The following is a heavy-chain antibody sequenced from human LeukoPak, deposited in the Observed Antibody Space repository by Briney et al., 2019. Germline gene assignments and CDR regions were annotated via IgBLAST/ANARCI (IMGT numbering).Heavy chain of an antibody. D-gene: IGHD6-19*01. V-gene: IGHV1-18*04. J-gene: IGHJ4*02. CDR2: TSYNGNT. CDR1: GYTFSNYG. Sequence: ASVKVSCKASGYTFSNYGISWVRQAPGLGLEWMGWTSYNGNTNYAQKFQDRVTMTTDTSTTTAYMELRSLESDDTAAYYCARHSGSGWQALGYWGQGTLVTVSP. CDR3: ARHSGSGWQALGY.